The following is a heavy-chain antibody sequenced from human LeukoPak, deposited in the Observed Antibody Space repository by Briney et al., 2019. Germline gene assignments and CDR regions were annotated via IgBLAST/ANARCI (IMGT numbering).Heavy chain of an antibody. CDR3: AKDRHAPGRYCSSSTCLPFDL. Sequence: GGTLRLSCAASGFTFSSYGMSWVRQAPGKGLEWVSAISGSGGSTYYADSVKGRFTISRDNSEKTLYLQMNSLRAEDTAVYYCAKDRHAPGRYCSSSTCLPFDLWGQGTLVTVSS. J-gene: IGHJ5*02. D-gene: IGHD2-2*01. CDR2: ISGSGGST. V-gene: IGHV3-23*01. CDR1: GFTFSSYG.